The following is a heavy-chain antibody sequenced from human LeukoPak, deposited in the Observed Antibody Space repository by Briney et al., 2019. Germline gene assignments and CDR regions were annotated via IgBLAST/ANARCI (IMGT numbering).Heavy chain of an antibody. J-gene: IGHJ4*01. D-gene: IGHD6-13*01. CDR3: ARDGTAAGLYFDL. CDR2: IKQNGGEK. CDR1: GFTFTNYW. Sequence: GGSLRLSCAVSGFTFTNYWMNWVRQAPGKRLEWVASIKQNGGEKSYVDSVKGRFTISRDNAKNSLYLQMSSLRAEDTAVYYCARDGTAAGLYFDLWGQGTLVTVSS. V-gene: IGHV3-7*01.